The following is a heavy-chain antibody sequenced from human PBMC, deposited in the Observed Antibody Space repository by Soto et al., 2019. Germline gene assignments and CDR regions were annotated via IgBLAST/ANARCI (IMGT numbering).Heavy chain of an antibody. V-gene: IGHV5-51*01. CDR2: IYPGDSDT. D-gene: IGHD5-12*01. CDR3: ARVRMEVANHHLTEDGDFDI. CDR1: GYSFTSYW. Sequence: RVESLKISCKGSGYSFTSYWIGWVRQMPGKGLEWMGIIYPGDSDTRYSPSFQGQVTISADKSISTAYLQWSSLKASDTAMYYCARVRMEVANHHLTEDGDFDIWGQGTMVTVSS. J-gene: IGHJ3*02.